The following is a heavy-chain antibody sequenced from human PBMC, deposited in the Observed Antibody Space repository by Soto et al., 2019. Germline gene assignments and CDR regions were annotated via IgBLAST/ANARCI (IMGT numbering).Heavy chain of an antibody. D-gene: IGHD1-26*01. J-gene: IGHJ4*02. Sequence: QVQLVESGGGVVQPGRSLRLSCAASGFTFSSYGMHWVRQAPGKGLEWVAVIWYDGSNKYYADSVKGRFTISRDNSKNTLDLQMNSLRAEHTAVYYCARGGAGWGQGTLVTVSS. CDR3: ARGGAG. CDR2: IWYDGSNK. CDR1: GFTFSSYG. V-gene: IGHV3-33*01.